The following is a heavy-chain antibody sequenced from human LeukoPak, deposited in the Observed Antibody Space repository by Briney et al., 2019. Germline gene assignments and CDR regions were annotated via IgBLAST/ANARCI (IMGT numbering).Heavy chain of an antibody. D-gene: IGHD6-19*01. CDR3: AKVKYSSGWIDY. Sequence: RSLRLSCAASGFTFDDYAMHWVRQAPGKGLEWVSGISWNSGSMGYADSVKGRFTISRDNAKNSLYLQMNSLRAEDTALYYCAKVKYSSGWIDYWGQGTLVTVSS. J-gene: IGHJ4*02. V-gene: IGHV3-9*01. CDR2: ISWNSGSM. CDR1: GFTFDDYA.